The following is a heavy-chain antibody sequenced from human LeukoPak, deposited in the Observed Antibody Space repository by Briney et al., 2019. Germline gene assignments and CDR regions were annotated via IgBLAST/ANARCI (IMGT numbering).Heavy chain of an antibody. CDR3: GRMAANTRRLGDYGGKFDL. J-gene: IGHJ2*01. D-gene: IGHD4-23*01. CDR2: ISSSSNYI. Sequence: PGGSLRLSCAASGFTFNSYSMNWVRQAPGKGLEWVSSISSSSNYIYYADSVKGRFTISRDNAKNSLYLQMNSLRAEDTAVYYCGRMAANTRRLGDYGGKFDLWGRGTLVTVSS. CDR1: GFTFNSYS. V-gene: IGHV3-21*01.